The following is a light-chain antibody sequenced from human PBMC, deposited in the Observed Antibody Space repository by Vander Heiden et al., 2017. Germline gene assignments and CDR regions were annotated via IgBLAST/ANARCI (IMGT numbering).Light chain of an antibody. CDR1: PGITSY. J-gene: IGKJ4*01. CDR3: QQYYSYPPALT. Sequence: AIRMTQSPSSLSASTGDRVTITCRESPGITSYSAWYQQKPGKAPKLLIYAASTLQSGVPSRFSGSGSGTDFTLTISCLQSEDFATYYCQQYYSYPPALTFGGGTKVEIK. CDR2: AAS. V-gene: IGKV1-8*01.